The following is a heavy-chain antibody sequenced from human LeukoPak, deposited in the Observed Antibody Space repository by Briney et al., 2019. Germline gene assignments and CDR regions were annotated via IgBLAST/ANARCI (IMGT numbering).Heavy chain of an antibody. Sequence: GGSPRLSCAASGFTFSSYAMHWVRQAPGKGLEWVAVISYDGSNKYYADSVKGRFTISRDNSKNTLYLQMTSLRAEDTALYYCARDGSGWETTSWGQGTLVTVSS. V-gene: IGHV3-30-3*01. CDR2: ISYDGSNK. J-gene: IGHJ5*02. CDR3: ARDGSGWETTS. CDR1: GFTFSSYA. D-gene: IGHD1-26*01.